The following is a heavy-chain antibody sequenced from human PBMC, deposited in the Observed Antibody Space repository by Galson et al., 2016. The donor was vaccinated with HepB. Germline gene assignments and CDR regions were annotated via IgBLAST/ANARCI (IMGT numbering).Heavy chain of an antibody. CDR2: IKEDGSEK. D-gene: IGHD2-8*01. CDR3: ARDSGYCNNFDCKGDAFDM. Sequence: SLRLSCAGSGFTFSTNWMSWVRQAPGNGLAWVSNIKEDGSEKYSVDSVQGRFTISRANAKNSPFLQMNSLRAEETAVYYCARDSGYCNNFDCKGDAFDMWGQETMVTVSS. V-gene: IGHV3-7*04. J-gene: IGHJ3*02. CDR1: GFTFSTNW.